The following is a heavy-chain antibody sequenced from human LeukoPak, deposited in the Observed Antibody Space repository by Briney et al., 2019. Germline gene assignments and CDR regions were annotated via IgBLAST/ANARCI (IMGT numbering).Heavy chain of an antibody. CDR2: IIPIFGTA. CDR1: GGTFSSYA. J-gene: IGHJ3*02. V-gene: IGHV1-69*05. Sequence: GASVKVSCTASGGTFSSYAISWVRQAPGQGLEWMGGIIPIFGTANYAQKFQGRVTITTDESTSTAYMELSSLRSEDTAVYYWASQAPWNYGAFDIWGQGTMVTVSS. D-gene: IGHD1-7*01. CDR3: ASQAPWNYGAFDI.